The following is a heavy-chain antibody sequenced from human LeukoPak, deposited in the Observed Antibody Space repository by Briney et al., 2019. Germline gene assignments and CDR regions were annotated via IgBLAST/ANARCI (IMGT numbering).Heavy chain of an antibody. CDR3: ARRGSSSRRDSDY. V-gene: IGHV5-51*01. CDR2: MYPGDSET. Sequence: HGESLKISCQGSGYSFTSFWIGWVRQMPGKGLEWMGIMYPGDSETRYSPSFQGQVTISEDKSISTAYLQWSSLKASDTAMYYCARRGSSSRRDSDYWDQGTLVTVSS. D-gene: IGHD6-6*01. J-gene: IGHJ4*02. CDR1: GYSFTSFW.